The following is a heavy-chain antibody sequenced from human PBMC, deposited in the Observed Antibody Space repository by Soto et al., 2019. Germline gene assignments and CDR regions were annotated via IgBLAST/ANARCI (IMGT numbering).Heavy chain of an antibody. CDR2: IGPRGRDT. V-gene: IGHV3-23*01. CDR1: GFTINSHA. CDR3: AILGGTYYAFDF. J-gene: IGHJ3*01. Sequence: EVHLLESVGGLVQPGGSLRLSCAVSGFTINSHAMAWVRQTPEKGLEWVSAIGPRGRDTYYADSVKGRFIISRDNSKNTVSLQMNSLRAEDTAVYYCAILGGTYYAFDFWGQGALVTVS. D-gene: IGHD1-26*01.